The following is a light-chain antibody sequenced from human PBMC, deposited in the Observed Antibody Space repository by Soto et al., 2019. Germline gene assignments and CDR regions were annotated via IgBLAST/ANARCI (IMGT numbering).Light chain of an antibody. Sequence: DIQTTKSPSTLSAAVGDRVTITCRASQSISSWLAWYQQKPGKAPKLLIYKASSLESGVPSRFSGSGSGTEFTLTISSLQPDDFATYYCQQYNSYPSFGGGTKVEIK. V-gene: IGKV1-5*03. CDR1: QSISSW. CDR3: QQYNSYPS. CDR2: KAS. J-gene: IGKJ4*01.